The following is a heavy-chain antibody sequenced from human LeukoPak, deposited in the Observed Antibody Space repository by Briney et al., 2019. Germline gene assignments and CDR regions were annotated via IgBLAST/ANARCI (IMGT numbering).Heavy chain of an antibody. CDR3: ARGRYYDSSGYSRYYFDY. CDR1: GGSISSGGYY. Sequence: SETLSLTCTVSGGSISSGGYYWSWIRQHPGKGLEWIGYIYYSGSTYYNPSLKSRVTISVDRSKNQFSLKLSSVTAADTAVYYCARGRYYDSSGYSRYYFDYWGQGTLVTVSS. D-gene: IGHD3-22*01. V-gene: IGHV4-31*03. J-gene: IGHJ4*02. CDR2: IYYSGST.